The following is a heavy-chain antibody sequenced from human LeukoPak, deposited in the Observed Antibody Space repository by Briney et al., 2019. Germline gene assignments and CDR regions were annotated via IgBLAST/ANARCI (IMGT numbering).Heavy chain of an antibody. J-gene: IGHJ4*02. CDR3: ARDPPGIAASGTYY. Sequence: GGSLRLSCAASGFTFSSYAMSWVRQAPGKGLEWVSLIYSRGGTSYADSVKGRFTISRDSSKNTLFLQMNSLRVEDTAVYYCARDPPGIAASGTYYWGQGTLVTVSS. CDR1: GFTFSSYA. V-gene: IGHV3-53*01. D-gene: IGHD6-13*01. CDR2: IYSRGGT.